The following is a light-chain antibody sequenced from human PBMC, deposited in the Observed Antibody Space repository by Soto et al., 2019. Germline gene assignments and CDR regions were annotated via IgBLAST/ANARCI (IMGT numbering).Light chain of an antibody. CDR3: LQYFETPPYT. J-gene: IGKJ2*01. V-gene: IGKV4-1*01. CDR1: QSFLYSSTGTDY. CDR2: WES. Sequence: DIVMTQSPDSLAVSLGERATINGKSSQSFLYSSTGTDYLAWYRQRPGQPLQLLISWESTRASGVPDPFSARESGTNFTITISSLQAEDVAIYYCLQYFETPPYTFGPGTKVEI.